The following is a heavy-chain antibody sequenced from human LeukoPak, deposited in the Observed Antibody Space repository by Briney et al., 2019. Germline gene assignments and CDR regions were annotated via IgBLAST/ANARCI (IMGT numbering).Heavy chain of an antibody. CDR1: GGSISSDNYY. J-gene: IGHJ4*02. V-gene: IGHV4-39*07. CDR3: ARASIAVVYFDY. CDR2: IYYSGTT. D-gene: IGHD6-19*01. Sequence: SETLSLTCTVSGGSISSDNYYWGWIRQPPGKGLEWIGSIYYSGTTYYNPSLKSRVTISVDTSKNQFSLKLSSVTAADTAVYYCARASIAVVYFDYWGQGTLVTVSS.